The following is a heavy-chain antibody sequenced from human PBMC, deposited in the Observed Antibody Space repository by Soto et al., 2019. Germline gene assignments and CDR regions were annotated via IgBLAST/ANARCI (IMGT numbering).Heavy chain of an antibody. J-gene: IGHJ6*02. Sequence: EVQLVESGGGLVQPGGSLRLSCAASGFTFSSYSMNWVRQAPGKGLEWVSYISSSSSTIYYADSVKGRFTISRDNAKNSLYLHMNSLRDEDTAVYYCARVLRKGEGMDVWGQGTTVTVSS. D-gene: IGHD2-15*01. CDR1: GFTFSSYS. CDR3: ARVLRKGEGMDV. V-gene: IGHV3-48*02. CDR2: ISSSSSTI.